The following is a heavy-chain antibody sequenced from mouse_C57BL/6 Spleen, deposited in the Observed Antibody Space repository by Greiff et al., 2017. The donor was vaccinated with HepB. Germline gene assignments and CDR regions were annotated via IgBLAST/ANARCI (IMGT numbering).Heavy chain of an antibody. CDR3: APCGKGPYFDY. J-gene: IGHJ2*01. V-gene: IGHV3-6*01. CDR1: GYSITSGYY. D-gene: IGHD1-1*01. Sequence: VQLKQSGPGLVKPSQSLSLTCSVTGYSITSGYYWNWIRQFPGNKLEWMGYISYDGSNNYNPSLKNRISITRDTAKNQFFLKLNAVTTEDTATYYCAPCGKGPYFDYWGQGTTLTVSS. CDR2: ISYDGSN.